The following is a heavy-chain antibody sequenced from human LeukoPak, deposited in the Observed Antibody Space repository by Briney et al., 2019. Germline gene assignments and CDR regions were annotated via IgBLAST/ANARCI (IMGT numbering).Heavy chain of an antibody. CDR3: AREGYSSSWSNWFDP. CDR1: GYTFTGYY. D-gene: IGHD6-13*01. CDR2: INPNSGGT. J-gene: IGHJ5*02. Sequence: ASVKVSCKASGYTFTGYYMHWVRQAPGQGLEWMGWINPNSGGTNYAQKVQGRVTMTRDTSISKAYMELSRLTSDDTAVYYCAREGYSSSWSNWFDPWGRGTLVTVSS. V-gene: IGHV1-2*02.